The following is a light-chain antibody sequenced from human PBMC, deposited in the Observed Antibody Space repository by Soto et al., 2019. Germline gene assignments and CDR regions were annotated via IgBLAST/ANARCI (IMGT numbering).Light chain of an antibody. V-gene: IGLV2-14*01. Sequence: QSALTQPASVSGSPGQSMTLSCTGTSSDVGGYNYVSWYQQHPGKAPKLMIYEVSNRPAGVSNHFSGSKSGNTASLTISGRQAEDEADYYCSSYTSSSTVVFGGGTKLTVL. CDR3: SSYTSSSTVV. CDR2: EVS. J-gene: IGLJ2*01. CDR1: SSDVGGYNY.